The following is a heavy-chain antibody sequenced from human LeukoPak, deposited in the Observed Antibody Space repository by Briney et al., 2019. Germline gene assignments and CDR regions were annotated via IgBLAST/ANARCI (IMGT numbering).Heavy chain of an antibody. CDR2: ISYDGSNK. J-gene: IGHJ4*02. V-gene: IGHV3-30*18. Sequence: GGSLRLSCAASGFTFSSYGMHWVRQAPGKGLKWVAVISYDGSNKYYADSVKGRFTISRDNSKNTLYLQMNSLRAEDTAVYYCAKEMGATNYFEYWGQGALVTVSS. CDR1: GFTFSSYG. D-gene: IGHD1-26*01. CDR3: AKEMGATNYFEY.